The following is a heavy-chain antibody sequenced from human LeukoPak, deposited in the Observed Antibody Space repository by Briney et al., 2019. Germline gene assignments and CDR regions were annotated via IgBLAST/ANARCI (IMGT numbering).Heavy chain of an antibody. V-gene: IGHV3-74*01. CDR3: ARGVEPYDAFDI. J-gene: IGHJ3*02. CDR2: INSDGSST. D-gene: IGHD1-14*01. CDR1: EFTVSTNY. Sequence: GGSLRLSCAASEFTVSTNYMDWVRQAPGKGLVWVSRINSDGSSTSYADSVKGRFTISRDNAKNTLYLQMNSLRAEDTAVYYCARGVEPYDAFDIWGQGTMVTVSS.